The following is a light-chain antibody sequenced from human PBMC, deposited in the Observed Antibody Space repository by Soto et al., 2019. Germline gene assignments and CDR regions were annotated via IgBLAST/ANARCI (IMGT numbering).Light chain of an antibody. CDR3: QHYDNLPFT. V-gene: IGKV1-33*01. Sequence: DIQMTQSPSSLSASVGDRVTITCQASQDISFYLNWYQQRPGKAPKLLIYDASNLETGVPSRFSGSGSGTDFTCTISRLHPEDFATYYCQHYDNLPFTFGPGTKVEIK. CDR2: DAS. J-gene: IGKJ2*01. CDR1: QDISFY.